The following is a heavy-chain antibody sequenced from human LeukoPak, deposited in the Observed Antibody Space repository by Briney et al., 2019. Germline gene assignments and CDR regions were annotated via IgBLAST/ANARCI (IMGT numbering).Heavy chain of an antibody. Sequence: PSETLSLTCAVYGGSFSGYYWSWIRQPLGKGLEWIGEINHSGSTNYNPSLKRRVTISVDTSKNQFSLKLSSVTAADTAVYYCARVKRIFGVVNYFDFWGQGTLVTVSS. V-gene: IGHV4-34*01. CDR1: GGSFSGYY. D-gene: IGHD3-3*01. CDR3: ARVKRIFGVVNYFDF. CDR2: INHSGST. J-gene: IGHJ4*02.